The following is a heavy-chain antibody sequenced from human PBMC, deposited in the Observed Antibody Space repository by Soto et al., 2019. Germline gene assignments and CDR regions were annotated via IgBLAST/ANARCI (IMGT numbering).Heavy chain of an antibody. Sequence: PSETLSLTCSVSGGSLRSGNSYWRWIRQSPGKGLEWIGYMDYSGTTDYNPSLKSRVTISVDTAKNQFSLKLSSVTAADTAVYYCARDAANYPSYFDYWGQGTLVTVSS. V-gene: IGHV4-61*01. CDR1: GGSLRSGNSY. CDR2: MDYSGTT. CDR3: ARDAANYPSYFDY. D-gene: IGHD1-7*01. J-gene: IGHJ4*02.